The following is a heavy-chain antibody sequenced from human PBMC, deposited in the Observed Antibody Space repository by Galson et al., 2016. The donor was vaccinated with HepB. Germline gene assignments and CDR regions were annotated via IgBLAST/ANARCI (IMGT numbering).Heavy chain of an antibody. CDR1: GFTFSSYA. Sequence: SLRLSCAASGFTFSSYAMNWVRQAPGKGLEWVSIISGSSSSIYYADSMKGRFTVSRDNSKNTLFLQMNSLRAEDTAVYYCAKSAGRAVTTLDYYYVMDVWAQGTTVTVSS. J-gene: IGHJ6*02. CDR2: ISGSSSSI. V-gene: IGHV3-23*01. CDR3: AKSAGRAVTTLDYYYVMDV. D-gene: IGHD4-17*01.